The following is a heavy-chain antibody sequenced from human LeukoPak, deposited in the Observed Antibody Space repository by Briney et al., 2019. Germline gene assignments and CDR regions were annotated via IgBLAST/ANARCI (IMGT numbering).Heavy chain of an antibody. Sequence: GASVKVSCKVSGYTLTELSMHWVRQAPGKGLEWMGGFDPEDGETIYAQKFQGRVTMTEDTSTDTAYMELRSLRSDDTAVYYCARDHYYDSNGLSGYWGQGTLVTVSS. CDR1: GYTLTELS. D-gene: IGHD3-22*01. J-gene: IGHJ4*02. V-gene: IGHV1-24*01. CDR3: ARDHYYDSNGLSGY. CDR2: FDPEDGET.